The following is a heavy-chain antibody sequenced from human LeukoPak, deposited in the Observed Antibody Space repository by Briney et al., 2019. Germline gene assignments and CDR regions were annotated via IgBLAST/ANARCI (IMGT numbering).Heavy chain of an antibody. CDR1: GGSISSYY. CDR3: ARSYDFWSGYYFSPQTHYYYYYMDV. J-gene: IGHJ6*03. D-gene: IGHD3-3*01. CDR2: IYYSGST. Sequence: SETLSLTCTVSGGSISSYYWSWIRQPPGKGLGWIGYIYYSGSTNYNPSLKSRVTISVDTSKNQFSLKLSSVTAADTAVYYCARSYDFWSGYYFSPQTHYYYYYMDVWGKGTTVTVSS. V-gene: IGHV4-59*01.